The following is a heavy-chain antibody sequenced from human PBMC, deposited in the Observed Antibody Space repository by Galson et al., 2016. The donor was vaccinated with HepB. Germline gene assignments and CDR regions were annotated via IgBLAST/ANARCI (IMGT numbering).Heavy chain of an antibody. CDR3: ARGCRGGNCYAERLDY. CDR2: IYPGDSDT. Sequence: QSGAEVKKPGESVKISCKGSGYSFRSHWIGWVRQLPGKGLEWMGMIYPGDSDTRYSPSFEGQVIISADKSTSTAYLQWSILRASDTAIFYCARGCRGGNCYAERLDYWGQGTLVTVSS. CDR1: GYSFRSHW. V-gene: IGHV5-51*01. D-gene: IGHD3-16*01. J-gene: IGHJ4*02.